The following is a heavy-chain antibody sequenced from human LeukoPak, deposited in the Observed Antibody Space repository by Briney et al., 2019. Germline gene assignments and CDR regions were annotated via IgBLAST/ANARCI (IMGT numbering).Heavy chain of an antibody. J-gene: IGHJ4*02. CDR2: ISGSGGST. V-gene: IGHV3-23*01. D-gene: IGHD4-17*01. CDR1: GFTFSSYA. Sequence: AGGSLRLSCAASGFTFSSYAMSWVRQAPGKGLEWVSAISGSGGSTYYTDSVKGRFTISRDNSKNTLYLQMNSLRAEDTAVYYCAKAARYGAGPGGFDYWGQGTLVTVSS. CDR3: AKAARYGAGPGGFDY.